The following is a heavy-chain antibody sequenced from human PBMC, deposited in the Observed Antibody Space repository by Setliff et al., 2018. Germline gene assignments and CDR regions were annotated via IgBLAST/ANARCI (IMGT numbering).Heavy chain of an antibody. V-gene: IGHV3-7*01. J-gene: IGHJ4*02. D-gene: IGHD3-10*01. CDR2: INPDGSEK. Sequence: GGSLRLSCTASGLSYINDWVSWVRQAPGKGPEWLASINPDGSEKYYVDSVKGRFTISRDNARNSLSLQMNSLRTEDTAVYYCFGAGTCSYWGQGTLVTVSS. CDR1: GLSYINDW. CDR3: FGAGTCSY.